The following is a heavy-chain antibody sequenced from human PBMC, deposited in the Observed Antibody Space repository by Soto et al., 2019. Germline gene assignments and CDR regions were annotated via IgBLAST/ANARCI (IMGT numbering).Heavy chain of an antibody. V-gene: IGHV4-59*01. CDR1: GGSISSYY. Sequence: SETLSLTCTVSGGSISSYYWSWIRQPPGKGLEWIGYIYYSGSTNYNPSIKSRVTISVDTSKNQLSLKLSSVTAADTAVYYCARDLWFGAYYGMDVWGQGTTVT. CDR3: ARDLWFGAYYGMDV. D-gene: IGHD3-10*01. J-gene: IGHJ6*02. CDR2: IYYSGST.